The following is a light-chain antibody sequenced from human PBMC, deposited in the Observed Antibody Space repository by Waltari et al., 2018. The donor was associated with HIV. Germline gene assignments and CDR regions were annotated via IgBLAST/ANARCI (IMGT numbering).Light chain of an antibody. CDR3: QQYDSGPRGIT. CDR2: EAA. J-gene: IGKJ2*01. V-gene: IGKV3-15*01. Sequence: EIVMTQSPPTLSVSPGQRVTLSCRASQSISANLAWYQQRPGQAPRLLIYEAATRPTGIPARFSGSGSGTEFTLTISSLQSEDFATYFCQQYDSGPRGITFGQGTMLEIK. CDR1: QSISAN.